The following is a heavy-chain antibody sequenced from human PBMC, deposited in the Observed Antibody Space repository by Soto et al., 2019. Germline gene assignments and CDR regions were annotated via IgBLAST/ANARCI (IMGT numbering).Heavy chain of an antibody. CDR1: GFTFSSYW. Sequence: GGSLRLSCAASGFTFSSYWMSWVRQAPGKGLEWVANIKQDGSEKYYVDSVKGRFTISRDKAKNSLYLQMNSLRAEETAVYYCARDPRFPYYYSSGPSDAFDIWGQGTMVTVSS. V-gene: IGHV3-7*05. D-gene: IGHD3-22*01. J-gene: IGHJ3*02. CDR3: ARDPRFPYYYSSGPSDAFDI. CDR2: IKQDGSEK.